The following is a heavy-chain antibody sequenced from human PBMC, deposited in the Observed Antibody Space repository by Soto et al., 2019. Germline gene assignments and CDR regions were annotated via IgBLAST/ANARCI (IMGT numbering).Heavy chain of an antibody. CDR1: GFTFSSYA. D-gene: IGHD3-22*01. CDR2: ISYDGSNK. CDR3: ARANTYYYDSSGYHCDY. J-gene: IGHJ4*02. Sequence: ESGGGVVQPGRSLRLSCAASGFTFSSYAMHWVRQAPGKGLEWVAVISYDGSNKYYADSVKGRFTISRDNSKNTLYLQMNSLRAEDTAVYYCARANTYYYDSSGYHCDYWGQGTLVTVSS. V-gene: IGHV3-30-3*01.